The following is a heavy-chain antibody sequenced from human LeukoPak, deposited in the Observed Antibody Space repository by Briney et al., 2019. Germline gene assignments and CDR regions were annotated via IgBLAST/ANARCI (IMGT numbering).Heavy chain of an antibody. CDR3: AKRSSGLIPYFDY. CDR2: ITGDGSTT. V-gene: IGHV3-23*01. D-gene: IGHD6-19*01. J-gene: IGHJ4*02. CDR1: GFTFSNHA. Sequence: GGSLRPSCAASGFTFSNHAMSWVRQAPGKGLEWVSSITGDGSTTYYADSVKGRFTFSRDNSKNTLYLQMNSLRADDTAVYYCAKRSSGLIPYFDYWGQGTLVTVSS.